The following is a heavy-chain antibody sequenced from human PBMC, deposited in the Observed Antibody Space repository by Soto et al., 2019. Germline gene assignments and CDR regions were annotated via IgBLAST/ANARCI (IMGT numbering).Heavy chain of an antibody. Sequence: QVQLVESGGGLVKPGGSLRLSCAASGFTFSDYYMSWIRQAPGKGLEWVSYISSGSGTIYYADSVKGRFTISRDNARNSLYLQMNSLRAEDTAVYYCARDIVYIAADYWGQGTLVTVSS. D-gene: IGHD6-13*01. CDR3: ARDIVYIAADY. CDR2: ISSGSGTI. CDR1: GFTFSDYY. V-gene: IGHV3-11*01. J-gene: IGHJ4*02.